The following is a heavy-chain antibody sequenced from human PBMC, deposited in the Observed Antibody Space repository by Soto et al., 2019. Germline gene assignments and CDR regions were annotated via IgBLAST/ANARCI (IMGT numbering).Heavy chain of an antibody. CDR2: IKQAGSEK. CDR1: GFTLSAYW. J-gene: IGHJ4*02. CDR3: AREKRANGYFDY. D-gene: IGHD6-25*01. Sequence: EVQLVESGGALVQTGGSLRLSCAASGFTLSAYWMSWVRQAPGKGLEWVANIKQAGSEKYYVESVNGRFIISRDDAKNSLFLEVNSLRVEDTAVYYCAREKRANGYFDYWGQGTLVTVSS. V-gene: IGHV3-7*01.